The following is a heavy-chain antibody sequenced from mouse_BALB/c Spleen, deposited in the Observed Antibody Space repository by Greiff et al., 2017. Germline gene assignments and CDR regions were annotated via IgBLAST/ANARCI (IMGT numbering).Heavy chain of an antibody. CDR2: INPSTGYT. CDR3: ARSLSTRITRAYFDY. V-gene: IGHV1-7*01. J-gene: IGHJ2*01. CDR1: GYTFTSYW. D-gene: IGHD2-4*01. Sequence: QVQLQQSGAELAKPGASVKMSCKASGYTFTSYWMHWVKQRPGQGLEWIGYINPSTGYTEYNQKFKDKATLTADKSSSTAYMQLSRLTSEDSAVYYCARSLSTRITRAYFDYWGQGTTLTVSA.